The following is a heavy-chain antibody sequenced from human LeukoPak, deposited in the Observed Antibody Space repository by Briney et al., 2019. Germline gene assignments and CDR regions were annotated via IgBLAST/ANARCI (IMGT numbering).Heavy chain of an antibody. CDR1: GYTFTDYY. D-gene: IGHD3-10*01. V-gene: IGHV1-2*02. Sequence: GASVKVSCRASGYTFTDYYLHWVRQAPGQGLEWMGRINPKNGDTRYSQKFQVRVTMTRDTSISTVYMELNSLTSDDTAVYYCARDGVIGTGFFYGMDVWGQGTTVTVSS. J-gene: IGHJ6*02. CDR2: INPKNGDT. CDR3: ARDGVIGTGFFYGMDV.